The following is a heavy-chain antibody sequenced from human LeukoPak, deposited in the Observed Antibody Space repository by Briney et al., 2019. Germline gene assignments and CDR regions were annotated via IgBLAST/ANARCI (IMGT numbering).Heavy chain of an antibody. V-gene: IGHV1-2*02. J-gene: IGHJ4*02. D-gene: IGHD3-10*01. CDR1: GYTFTGYY. CDR3: ARDLAQSGRVNYYGSGSYRY. CDR2: INPNSGGT. Sequence: ASVTVSFKASGYTFTGYYMHWVRQAPGQGLEWMGWINPNSGGTNYAQKFQGRVTMTRDTSISTAYMELSRLRSDDTAVYYCARDLAQSGRVNYYGSGSYRYWGQGTLVTVSS.